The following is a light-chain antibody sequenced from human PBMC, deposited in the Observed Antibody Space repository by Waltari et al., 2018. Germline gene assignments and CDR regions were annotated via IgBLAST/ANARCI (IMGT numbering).Light chain of an antibody. CDR1: QSVGSSS. J-gene: IGKJ1*01. CDR3: QQHGTLPAT. Sequence: IVLTQSPGTASLSPGDRVTLSCRASQSVGSSSLAWYQQKPGQAPRLVIYRASRRATGIPDRFSGSGSGTDFSLTISRLEPEDFAVYYCQQHGTLPATFGQGTKVEIK. CDR2: RAS. V-gene: IGKV3-20*01.